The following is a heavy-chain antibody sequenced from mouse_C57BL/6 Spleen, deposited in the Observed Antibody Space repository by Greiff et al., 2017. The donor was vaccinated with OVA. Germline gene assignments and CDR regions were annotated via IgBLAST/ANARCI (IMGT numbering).Heavy chain of an antibody. D-gene: IGHD1-1*01. CDR1: GFTFSDYG. V-gene: IGHV5-17*01. CDR3: ARRHYGSSLFAY. J-gene: IGHJ3*01. CDR2: ISSGSSTI. Sequence: EVKLMESGGGLVKPGGSLKLSCAASGFTFSDYGMHWVRQAPEKGLEWVAYISSGSSTIYYADTVKGQFTITRDNAKNTLFLQMTSLRSEDTAMYYCARRHYGSSLFAYWGQGTLVTVSA.